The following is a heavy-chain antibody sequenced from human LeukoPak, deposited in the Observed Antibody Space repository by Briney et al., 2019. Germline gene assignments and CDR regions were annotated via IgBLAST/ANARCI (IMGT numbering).Heavy chain of an antibody. V-gene: IGHV3-21*05. Sequence: GGSLRLSCAASGFTFSSSSINWVRQAPGKGLEWVSYISSSANIYYADSVKGRFTISRDNAKNSVYLQMNSLTAEDTALYYCARAGGYDMGQFDYWGQGTLVTVSS. CDR3: ARAGGYDMGQFDY. D-gene: IGHD3-22*01. CDR1: GFTFSSSS. J-gene: IGHJ4*02. CDR2: ISSSANI.